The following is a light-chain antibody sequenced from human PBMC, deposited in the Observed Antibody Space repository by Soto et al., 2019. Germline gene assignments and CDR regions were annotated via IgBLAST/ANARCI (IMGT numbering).Light chain of an antibody. Sequence: DSQITQSPSSLAASIGDRVSITCRAGQPIGTWMAWFPKKPQMAPKSLLYASSSLQSGVPSRFNGSGSGTEFTLTINSLQPEDSAIYYCQQYNNFPLTFGGGTKVEIK. CDR3: QQYNNFPLT. V-gene: IGKV1D-16*01. J-gene: IGKJ4*01. CDR1: QPIGTW. CDR2: ASS.